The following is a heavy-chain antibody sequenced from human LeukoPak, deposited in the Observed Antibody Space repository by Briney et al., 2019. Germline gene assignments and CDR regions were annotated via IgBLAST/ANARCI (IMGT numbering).Heavy chain of an antibody. CDR1: GGTFSSYA. Sequence: SVKVSCKASGGTFSSYAISWVRQAPGQGLEWMGGIIPIFGSANSAQKFQGRVTITADESTSTAYMELSSLRSEDTAVYYCGRVWGSYLDYWGQGTLVTVSS. D-gene: IGHD3-16*01. CDR3: GRVWGSYLDY. V-gene: IGHV1-69*01. CDR2: IIPIFGSA. J-gene: IGHJ4*02.